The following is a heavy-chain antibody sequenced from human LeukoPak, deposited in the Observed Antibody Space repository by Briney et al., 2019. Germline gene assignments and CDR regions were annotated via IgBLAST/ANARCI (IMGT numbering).Heavy chain of an antibody. CDR3: ARDWSTNGYFED. J-gene: IGHJ4*02. V-gene: IGHV1-46*04. CDR1: GYTFTNSY. Sequence: ATVKVSCKTSGYTFTNSYVHWVRQAPGQGLEWMGIINPNGGSTGYAQKLKGRVTMTRDMSTGTVYMELSSPRSEDTAVYYCARDWSTNGYFEDWGQGTLVTVYS. CDR2: INPNGGST. D-gene: IGHD2-8*01.